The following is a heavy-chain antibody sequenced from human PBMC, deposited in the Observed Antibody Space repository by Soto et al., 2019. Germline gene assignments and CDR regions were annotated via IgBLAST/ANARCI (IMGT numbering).Heavy chain of an antibody. D-gene: IGHD2-2*01. J-gene: IGHJ3*02. CDR3: APHLLPYAYDI. Sequence: EVQLVQSGAEVKKPGESLKISCRGSGYRFSTNWIGWVRQVPGKGLEWMAFIYPPDSNARYSPSFQGQVTISVDKSISTAYLQWSSLKASDTAMYFCAPHLLPYAYDIWGQGTMVSVSS. V-gene: IGHV5-51*01. CDR1: GYRFSTNW. CDR2: IYPPDSNA.